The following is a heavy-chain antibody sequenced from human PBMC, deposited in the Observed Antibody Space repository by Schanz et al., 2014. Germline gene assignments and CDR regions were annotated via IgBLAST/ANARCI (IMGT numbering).Heavy chain of an antibody. Sequence: VQLVESGGGLIQPGGSLRLSCAASGFTFSDYYMNWIRQAPGKGLEWVSYISNSGYTIYYADSVKGRFTISRDNAKNSLYLEMTSLRGEDTAVYYCARENLNWEAFDIWGQGTVVTVSS. CDR2: ISNSGYTI. J-gene: IGHJ3*02. CDR3: ARENLNWEAFDI. CDR1: GFTFSDYY. D-gene: IGHD7-27*01. V-gene: IGHV3-11*01.